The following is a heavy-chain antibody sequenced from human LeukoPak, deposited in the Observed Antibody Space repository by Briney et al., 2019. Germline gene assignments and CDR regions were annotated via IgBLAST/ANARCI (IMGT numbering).Heavy chain of an antibody. V-gene: IGHV1-2*02. J-gene: IGHJ4*02. CDR1: GNTFTGYY. CDR2: INPNSGGT. CDR3: AREYTASRDGYTEGFDY. Sequence: ASVKVSCKASGNTFTGYYMHWVRQAPGQGLEWMGWINPNSGGTNYAQKFQGRVTMTRDTSISTAYMELSRLRSDDTAVYYCAREYTASRDGYTEGFDYWGQGTLVTVSS. D-gene: IGHD5-24*01.